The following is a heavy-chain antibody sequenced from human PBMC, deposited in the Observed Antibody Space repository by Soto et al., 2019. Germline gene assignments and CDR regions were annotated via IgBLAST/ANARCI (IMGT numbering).Heavy chain of an antibody. J-gene: IGHJ4*02. Sequence: GESLKISCKGSGYSFTDYWIGWVRQMPGKGLEWMGIIYPGDSDTRYSPSFQGQVTISADKSITTAHLQWSSLRSEDTAVYYCARDLYMTTVTTFHYWGQGTLVTVSS. D-gene: IGHD4-17*01. CDR1: GYSFTDYW. V-gene: IGHV5-51*01. CDR3: ARDLYMTTVTTFHY. CDR2: IYPGDSDT.